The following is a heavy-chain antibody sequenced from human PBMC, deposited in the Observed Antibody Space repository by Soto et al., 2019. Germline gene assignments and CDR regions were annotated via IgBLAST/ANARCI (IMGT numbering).Heavy chain of an antibody. J-gene: IGHJ1*01. Sequence: PGGSLRLSCAASGFTFSNAWMSWVRQAPGKGLEWVGRIKSKTDGGTTDYAAPVKGRFTISRDDSKNTLYLQMNSLKTEDTAVYYCTIGYSYGXRLSWAQRTLVTVSS. D-gene: IGHD5-18*01. V-gene: IGHV3-15*01. CDR2: IKSKTDGGTT. CDR3: TIGYSYGXRLS. CDR1: GFTFSNAW.